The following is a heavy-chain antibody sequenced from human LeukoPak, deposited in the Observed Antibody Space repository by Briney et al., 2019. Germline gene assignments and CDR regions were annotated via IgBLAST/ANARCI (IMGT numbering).Heavy chain of an antibody. D-gene: IGHD2-15*01. CDR3: ARDRGGIHPGLAFDI. V-gene: IGHV3-33*01. CDR2: IWYDGSNK. Sequence: GRSLGLSCAASGFTFSSYGMHWVRQAPGKGLEWVAVIWYDGSNKYYADSVKGRFTISRDNSKNTLYLQMNSLRAEDTAVYYCARDRGGIHPGLAFDIWGQGTMVTVSS. J-gene: IGHJ3*02. CDR1: GFTFSSYG.